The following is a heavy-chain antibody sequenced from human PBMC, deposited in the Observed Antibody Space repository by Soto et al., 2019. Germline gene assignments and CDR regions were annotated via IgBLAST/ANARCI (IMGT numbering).Heavy chain of an antibody. V-gene: IGHV1-24*01. CDR2: FDPEDGET. J-gene: IGHJ5*01. Sequence: SVKVSCKVSGXTXTEXSXXXVRQAPGKGLEWMGGFDPEDGETIYAQKFQGRVTMTEDTSTDTAYMELSSLRSEDTAVYYCATGYAGTLNWLDSWGQGTLVTVSS. CDR3: ATGYAGTLNWLDS. D-gene: IGHD5-12*01. CDR1: GXTXTEXS.